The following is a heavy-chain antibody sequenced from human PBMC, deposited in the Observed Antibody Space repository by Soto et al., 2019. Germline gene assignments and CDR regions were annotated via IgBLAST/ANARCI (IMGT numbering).Heavy chain of an antibody. V-gene: IGHV3-7*05. CDR3: ARLGRLAD. Sequence: EVQLVESGGDLVQPGGSLRLSCAASGFIFSSYWMSWVRQAPGKGLEWVAKIKQDGSERNYLDSVKGRFTISRDNAKNSWYRLRNGRGAGDTGVYYCARLGRLADWGQGPLVTVSS. J-gene: IGHJ4*02. CDR1: GFIFSSYW. D-gene: IGHD6-25*01. CDR2: IKQDGSER.